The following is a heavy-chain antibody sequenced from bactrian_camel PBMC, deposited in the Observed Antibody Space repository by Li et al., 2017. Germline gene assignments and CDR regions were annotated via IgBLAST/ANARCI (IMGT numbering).Heavy chain of an antibody. CDR1: GFVFSAYS. D-gene: IGHD3*01. Sequence: VQLVESGGGLVQPGGSLRLSCAASGFVFSAYSMSWVRQAPGKGVEWVSGIHSNGRSTTYADSVKGRFTISRDNAKKTMYLQMDSLKPDDTAVYYCVRTLVSDTDQAYWGQGTQVTVS. CDR3: VRTLVSDTDQAY. V-gene: IGHV3S42*01. CDR2: IHSNGRST. J-gene: IGHJ4*01.